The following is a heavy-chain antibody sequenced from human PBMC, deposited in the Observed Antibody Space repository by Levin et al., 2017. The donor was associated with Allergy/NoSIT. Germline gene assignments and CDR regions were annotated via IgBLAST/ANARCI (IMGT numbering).Heavy chain of an antibody. CDR2: MYYSGNT. CDR3: ARDRVILGATNYYYGMDV. CDR1: GGSISSYY. Sequence: SQTLSLTCTVSGGSISSYYWSWIRQPPGKGLEWIGCMYYSGNTKYNPSLKSRVTISLDTSKNQFSLKLSSVTAADTAVYYCARDRVILGATNYYYGMDVWGQGTTVTVSS. D-gene: IGHD1-26*01. J-gene: IGHJ6*02. V-gene: IGHV4-59*01.